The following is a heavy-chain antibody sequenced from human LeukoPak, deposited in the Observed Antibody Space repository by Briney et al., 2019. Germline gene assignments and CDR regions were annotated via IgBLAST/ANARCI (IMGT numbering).Heavy chain of an antibody. V-gene: IGHV4-31*03. CDR2: IYYSGST. CDR1: GDSISSGGYY. CDR3: AREVGYDILTGYSA. J-gene: IGHJ5*02. Sequence: SETLSLTCTVSGDSISSGGYYWSWIRQHPGKGLEWTGYIYYSGSTYYNPSLKSRVTISVDTSKNQFSLKLSSVTAADTAVYYCAREVGYDILTGYSAWGQGTLVTVSS. D-gene: IGHD3-9*01.